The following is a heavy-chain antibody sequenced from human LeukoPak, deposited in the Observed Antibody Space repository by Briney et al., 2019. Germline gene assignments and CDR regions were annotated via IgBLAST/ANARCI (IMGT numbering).Heavy chain of an antibody. J-gene: IGHJ5*02. Sequence: SETLSLTCTVSGGSVSNYYWSWVRQPPGKGLEWIGYIYDSGSTNYNPSLKSRVTISVDTSKNQFSLKLSSVTAADTAVYYCARAVRHCRSTSCYMGWFNPWGQGTLVTVSS. CDR2: IYDSGST. V-gene: IGHV4-59*02. CDR3: ARAVRHCRSTSCYMGWFNP. CDR1: GGSVSNYY. D-gene: IGHD2-2*02.